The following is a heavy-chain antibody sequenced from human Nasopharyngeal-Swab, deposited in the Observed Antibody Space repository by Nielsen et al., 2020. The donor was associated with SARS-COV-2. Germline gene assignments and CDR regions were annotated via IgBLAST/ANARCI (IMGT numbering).Heavy chain of an antibody. Sequence: WIRQPPGKGLEWIGSIYYSGSTYYNPSLSSRVTISVDTSKNHFSLKLSSVTAPDTAAYYCASRIAVASGHYRPFDYWGQGTLVTVSS. CDR2: IYYSGST. J-gene: IGHJ4*02. D-gene: IGHD6-19*01. V-gene: IGHV4-39*02. CDR3: ASRIAVASGHYRPFDY.